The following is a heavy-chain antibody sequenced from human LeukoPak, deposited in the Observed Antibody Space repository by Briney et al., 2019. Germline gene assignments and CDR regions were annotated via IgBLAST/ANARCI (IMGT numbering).Heavy chain of an antibody. V-gene: IGHV3-23*01. CDR1: GFTFSSYG. D-gene: IGHD1-26*01. Sequence: GGSLRLSCAASGFTFSSYGMHWVRQAPGKGLEWVSAISGSGGSTYYADSVKGRFTISRDNSKNTLYLQMNSLRAEDTAVYYCAKDKSRVIGGSYQFDYWGQGTLVTVSS. CDR3: AKDKSRVIGGSYQFDY. CDR2: ISGSGGST. J-gene: IGHJ4*02.